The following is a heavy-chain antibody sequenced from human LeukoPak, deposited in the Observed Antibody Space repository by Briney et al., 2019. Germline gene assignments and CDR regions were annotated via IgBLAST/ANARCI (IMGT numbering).Heavy chain of an antibody. D-gene: IGHD3-9*01. CDR3: ARDGHYDILTGYFQD. V-gene: IGHV3-11*01. CDR2: ITNSGTTI. CDR1: GYTFTDYY. Sequence: GGSLRLSCAASGYTFTDYYMSWIRQAPGKGLEWVSYITNSGTTICYADSVKGRFTISRDNAKNSLYLQMNSLRAEDTAVYYCARDGHYDILTGYFQDWGQGTLVTVSS. J-gene: IGHJ1*01.